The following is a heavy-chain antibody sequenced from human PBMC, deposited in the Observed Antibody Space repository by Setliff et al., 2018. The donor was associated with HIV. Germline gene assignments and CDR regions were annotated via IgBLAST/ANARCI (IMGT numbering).Heavy chain of an antibody. J-gene: IGHJ6*03. Sequence: GGSLRLSCAASGFTFSSCSMNWVRQAPGKGLEWVSYISSSSSTRYYADSVKGRFTISRDNSKNTLYLQMNSLRAEDTAVYYCAKGCGGDLPYYYYYMDVWGKGTTVTVSS. CDR2: ISSSSSTR. CDR3: AKGCGGDLPYYYYYMDV. D-gene: IGHD2-21*02. V-gene: IGHV3-48*01. CDR1: GFTFSSCS.